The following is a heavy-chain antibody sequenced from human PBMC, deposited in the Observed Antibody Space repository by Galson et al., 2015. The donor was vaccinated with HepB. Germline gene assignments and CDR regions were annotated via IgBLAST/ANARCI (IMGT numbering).Heavy chain of an antibody. CDR2: IWYNGRQT. Sequence: SLRLSCAASGFNFITYGMHWVRQAPGKGLEWVAFIWYNGRQTYYAHSVGGRFTISRDNSNNTVYLEMNNLGVDDTAVYYCAADPQSNTRIDYWGQGTLVAGSS. D-gene: IGHD1-14*01. V-gene: IGHV3-33*01. CDR3: AADPQSNTRIDY. J-gene: IGHJ4*02. CDR1: GFNFITYG.